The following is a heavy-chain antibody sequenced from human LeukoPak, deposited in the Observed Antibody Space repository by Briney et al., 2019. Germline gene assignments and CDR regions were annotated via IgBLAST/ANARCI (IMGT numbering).Heavy chain of an antibody. Sequence: GGSLRLSCAASGFTFSDYYMSWIRQAPGKGLEWVSYISSSGSTIYYADSVKGRFTISRDNAKNSLYLQMNSLRAEDTAVYYCARDHPSYGDTWGAFDIWGQGTMVTVSS. CDR1: GFTFSDYY. D-gene: IGHD4-17*01. CDR3: ARDHPSYGDTWGAFDI. CDR2: ISSSGSTI. J-gene: IGHJ3*02. V-gene: IGHV3-11*04.